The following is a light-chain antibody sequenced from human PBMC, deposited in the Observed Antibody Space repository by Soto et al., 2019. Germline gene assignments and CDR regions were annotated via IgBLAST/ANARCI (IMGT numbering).Light chain of an antibody. CDR2: GAS. V-gene: IGKV3-20*01. CDR1: QSVSSY. CDR3: QQYGSSSLT. J-gene: IGKJ3*01. Sequence: EIVLTQSPATLSLSPGERATLSCRASQSVSSYLAWYQQKPGQAPRLLIYGASSRATGIPDRFSGSGSGTDFTLTISRLEPEDFAVYYCQQYGSSSLTFGPGTKVDI.